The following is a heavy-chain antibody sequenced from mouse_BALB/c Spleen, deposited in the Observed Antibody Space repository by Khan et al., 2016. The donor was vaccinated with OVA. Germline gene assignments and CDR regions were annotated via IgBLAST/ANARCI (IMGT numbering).Heavy chain of an antibody. CDR1: GYIFTSYW. J-gene: IGHJ4*01. V-gene: IGHV1S132*01. D-gene: IGHD1-1*01. CDR3: ARNYGSNCAMDY. CDR2: IYPGTGST. Sequence: VQLQESGAELVRPGASVKLSCKTSGYIFTSYWIHWVKQRSGQGLEWIARIYPGTGSTYYTEKFTGKDTLTADKSSSTAFLQLSSLKSEDYAVYFGARNYGSNCAMDYWGQGTSVTVSS.